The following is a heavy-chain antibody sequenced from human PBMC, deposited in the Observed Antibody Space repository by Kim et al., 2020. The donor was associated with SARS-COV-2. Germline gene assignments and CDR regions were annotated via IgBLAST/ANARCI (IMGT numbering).Heavy chain of an antibody. CDR3: AKDHGYGDYPY. D-gene: IGHD4-17*01. J-gene: IGHJ4*02. Sequence: TYSPDSGKARFTISRDNSKNTLYLQMNSLRAEDTAVYYCAKDHGYGDYPYWGQGTLVTVSS. V-gene: IGHV3-23*01. CDR2: T.